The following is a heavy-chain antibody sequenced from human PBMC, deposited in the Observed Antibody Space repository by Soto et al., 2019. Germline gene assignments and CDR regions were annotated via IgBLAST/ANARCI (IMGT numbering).Heavy chain of an antibody. CDR3: KRKGVAFDN. Sequence: VRLSCAASGFTFSSYSMNWVRQAPGKGLERISYISTTSSSIYYADSVKGRFTISRDNAKNSLFLQMNSLRDEDPVAADCKRKGVAFDNWGKGALGTVAS. V-gene: IGHV3-48*02. CDR1: GFTFSSYS. J-gene: IGHJ4*02. D-gene: IGHD2-21*02. CDR2: ISTTSSSI.